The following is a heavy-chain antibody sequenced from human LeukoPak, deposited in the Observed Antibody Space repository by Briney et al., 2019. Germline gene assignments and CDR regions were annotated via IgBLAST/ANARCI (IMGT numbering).Heavy chain of an antibody. CDR3: AKESTVVILTGYADY. CDR1: GFTLSSYA. V-gene: IGHV3-30*04. CDR2: ISYDGSNK. J-gene: IGHJ4*02. D-gene: IGHD3-9*01. Sequence: TGGSLRLSCAASGFTLSSYAMHWVRQAPGKGLEWVAFISYDGSNKFYADSVKGRFTISRDDSKNTLYLQMNSLRAEDTAVYYCAKESTVVILTGYADYWGQGTLVTVSS.